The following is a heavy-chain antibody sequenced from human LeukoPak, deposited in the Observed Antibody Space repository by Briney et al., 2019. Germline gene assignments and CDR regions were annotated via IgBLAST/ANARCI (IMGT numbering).Heavy chain of an antibody. CDR1: GGSISSYY. CDR3: ARDLGGLYYDSSRTDY. J-gene: IGHJ4*02. CDR2: IYGSGST. V-gene: IGHV4-4*07. D-gene: IGHD3-22*01. Sequence: SETLSLTCTVSGGSISSYYWSWIRQPAGKGLEWIGRIYGSGSTNYNPSLWGRVTMSVDTSKNQVSLNLSSVTAADTAVYYCARDLGGLYYDSSRTDYWGQGTLVTVSS.